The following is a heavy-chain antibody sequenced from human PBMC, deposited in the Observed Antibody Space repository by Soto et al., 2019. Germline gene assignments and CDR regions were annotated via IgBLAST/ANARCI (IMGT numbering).Heavy chain of an antibody. CDR3: ARGPHLTIFGVVIPVYYGMDV. CDR2: INHSGST. V-gene: IGHV4-34*01. D-gene: IGHD3-3*01. CDR1: GGSFSGYY. Sequence: SETLSLTCAVYGGSFSGYYWSWIRHPPGKGMEWIGEINHSGSTNNNPSLKSRITISVDTSKNQFSLKLSSGTAADTAVYYCARGPHLTIFGVVIPVYYGMDVWGQAPWVTVS. J-gene: IGHJ6*02.